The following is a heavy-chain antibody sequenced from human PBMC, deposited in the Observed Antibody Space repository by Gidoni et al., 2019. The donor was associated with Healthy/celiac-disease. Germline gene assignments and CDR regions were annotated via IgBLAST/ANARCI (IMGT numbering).Heavy chain of an antibody. V-gene: IGHV4-4*07. D-gene: IGHD6-6*01. CDR2: IYTSVST. J-gene: IGHJ3*02. CDR1: GGSISSYY. CDR3: ARDQLGDAFDI. Sequence: QVQLQESGQGLVKPSETMSLTCKVSGGSISSYYWSWIRQPAGKGLEWIGRIYTSVSTNYKPSLKSRVTMSVDTSKNQFSLKLSSVTAADSAVYYFARDQLGDAFDIWGQGTMVTVSS.